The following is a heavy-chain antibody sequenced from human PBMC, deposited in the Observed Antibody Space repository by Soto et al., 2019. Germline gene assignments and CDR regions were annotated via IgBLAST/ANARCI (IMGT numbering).Heavy chain of an antibody. CDR3: ARGGGGYCSSTSCYDWFDP. Sequence: QVQLVQSGAEVKKPGSSVKVSCKASGGTFSSYTISWVRQAPGQGLEWMGRIIPILGIANYAQKFQGRVTITADKSTSTAYMELSSLRSEDMAVYYCARGGGGYCSSTSCYDWFDPWGQGTLVTVSS. CDR1: GGTFSSYT. V-gene: IGHV1-69*02. CDR2: IIPILGIA. D-gene: IGHD2-2*01. J-gene: IGHJ5*02.